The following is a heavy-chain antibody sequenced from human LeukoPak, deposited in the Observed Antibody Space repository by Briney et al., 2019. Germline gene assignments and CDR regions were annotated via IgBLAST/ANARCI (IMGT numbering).Heavy chain of an antibody. J-gene: IGHJ4*02. D-gene: IGHD2-21*02. CDR2: IYHSGST. CDR3: AVGGDLDY. V-gene: IGHV4-38-2*02. CDR1: AYSISSGYY. Sequence: SETLSLTCTVSAYSISSGYYWGWIRQPPGKGLEWIGSIYHSGSTYYNPSLKSRVTISVDTSKNQFSLKLSSVTAADTAVYYCAVGGDLDYWGQGTLVTVSS.